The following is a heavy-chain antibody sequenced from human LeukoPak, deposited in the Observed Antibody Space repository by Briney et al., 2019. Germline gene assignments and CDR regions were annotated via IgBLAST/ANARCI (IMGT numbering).Heavy chain of an antibody. D-gene: IGHD3-9*01. CDR3: ARGIGYFDWLLFS. CDR1: GFYFNIYG. CDR2: ISGNSKTI. J-gene: IGHJ5*02. Sequence: GGSLRLSCAASGFYFNIYGMNWVRQAPGKGLEWVSYISGNSKTIYYADSVKGRFTISRDNAKNSLYLQMNSLRDEDTAVYYCARGIGYFDWLLFSWGQGTLLTVSS. V-gene: IGHV3-48*02.